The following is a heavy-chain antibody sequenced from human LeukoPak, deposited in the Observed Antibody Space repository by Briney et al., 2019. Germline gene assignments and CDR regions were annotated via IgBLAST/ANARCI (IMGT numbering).Heavy chain of an antibody. CDR1: GFTFSDYW. CDR3: ARRGGSSSRRSPIDY. D-gene: IGHD6-6*01. CDR2: RKQDGSQR. Sequence: GGSLRLSCTASGFTFSDYWMTWVRQAPGKGPEWVANRKQDGSQRYYVDSVRGRFTISRDNAKNSLFMQMNGLRAEDTAVYYCARRGGSSSRRSPIDYWGQGTLVTVSS. J-gene: IGHJ4*02. V-gene: IGHV3-7*01.